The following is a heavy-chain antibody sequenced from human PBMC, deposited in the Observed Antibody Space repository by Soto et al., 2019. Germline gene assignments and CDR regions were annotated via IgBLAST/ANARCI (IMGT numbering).Heavy chain of an antibody. J-gene: IGHJ6*02. V-gene: IGHV3-49*04. CDR1: GVQLGNYP. D-gene: IGHD3-3*01. CDR2: IRSKAYGGTT. Sequence: PGGSQRLSCPASGVQLGNYPMSWVRQAPGKGLEWAGFIRSKAYGGTTEYAASVKGRFTISRDDSKSIAYLQMNSLKTEDTAVYYCTRDYDDFWSGYSFPRSIYYYYGMDVWGQGTTVTVSS. CDR3: TRDYDDFWSGYSFPRSIYYYYGMDV.